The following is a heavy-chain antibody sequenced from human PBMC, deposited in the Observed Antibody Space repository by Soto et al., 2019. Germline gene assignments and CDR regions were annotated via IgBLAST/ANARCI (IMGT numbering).Heavy chain of an antibody. CDR1: GFTFSSYG. V-gene: IGHV3-30*18. J-gene: IGHJ4*02. CDR2: ISYDGSNK. D-gene: IGHD5-12*01. Sequence: PGGSLRLSCAASGFTFSSYGMHWVRQAPGKGLEWVAVISYDGSNKYYADSVKGRFTISRDNSKNTLYLQMNSLRAEDTAIYYCAKELRDGYNLAYFEHWGQGTLVTVTA. CDR3: AKELRDGYNLAYFEH.